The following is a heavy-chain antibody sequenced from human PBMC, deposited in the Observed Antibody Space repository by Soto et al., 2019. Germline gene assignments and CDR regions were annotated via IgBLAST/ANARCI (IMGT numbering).Heavy chain of an antibody. CDR1: GGSISTYY. Sequence: PSETLSLTCTVSGGSISTYYWSWIRQPAGKGLKWIGRIYASGSTNYNPSLKSRVTMSVATSKNQFSLKLSSVTAADTAVYYCARGGMVIIPTATAFDYWGQGTLVTVSS. D-gene: IGHD2-2*01. J-gene: IGHJ4*02. CDR3: ARGGMVIIPTATAFDY. CDR2: IYASGST. V-gene: IGHV4-4*07.